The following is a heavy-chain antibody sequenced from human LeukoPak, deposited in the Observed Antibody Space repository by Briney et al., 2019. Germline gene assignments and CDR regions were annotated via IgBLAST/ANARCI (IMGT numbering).Heavy chain of an antibody. D-gene: IGHD2-2*01. J-gene: IGHJ4*02. Sequence: ASAKVSCKASGYTFTSYYMHWVRQAPGQGLEWMGIINPSGGSTSYAQKFQGRVTMTRDTSTSTVYMELSSLRSEDTAVYYCARELGGYALDYWGQGTLVTVSS. V-gene: IGHV1-46*01. CDR2: INPSGGST. CDR1: GYTFTSYY. CDR3: ARELGGYALDY.